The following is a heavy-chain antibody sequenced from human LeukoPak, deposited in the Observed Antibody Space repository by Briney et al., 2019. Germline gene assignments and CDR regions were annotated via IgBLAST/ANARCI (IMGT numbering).Heavy chain of an antibody. CDR3: AKDSLLTVVSPVAAS. Sequence: GGSLRLSCAASGFTFSTYWMSWVRQAPGKGLEWVANIKQDGSEKYYVDSVEGRFAISRDNAKNSLFLQMNTLRVEDTAVYYCAKDSLLTVVSPVAASWGQGILVTVSS. CDR2: IKQDGSEK. D-gene: IGHD4-23*01. CDR1: GFTFSTYW. J-gene: IGHJ5*02. V-gene: IGHV3-7*01.